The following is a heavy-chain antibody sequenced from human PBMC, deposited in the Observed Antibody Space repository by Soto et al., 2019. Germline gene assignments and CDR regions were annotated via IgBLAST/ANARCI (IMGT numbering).Heavy chain of an antibody. Sequence: GESLKISCKGSGYSFTSYWIGWVRQMPGKGLEWMGIIYPGDSDTRYSPSFQGQVTISADKSISTAYLQWSSLKASDTAMYYCARLLVVVVAATDRSYYYGMDVWGQGTTVTVSS. CDR2: IYPGDSDT. D-gene: IGHD2-15*01. CDR3: ARLLVVVVAATDRSYYYGMDV. CDR1: GYSFTSYW. J-gene: IGHJ6*02. V-gene: IGHV5-51*01.